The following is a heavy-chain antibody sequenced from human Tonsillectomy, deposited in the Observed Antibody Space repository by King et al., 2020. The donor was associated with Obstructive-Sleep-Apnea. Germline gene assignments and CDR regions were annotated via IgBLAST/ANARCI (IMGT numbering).Heavy chain of an antibody. CDR1: GGSFSGYY. CDR2: INHIGST. V-gene: IGHV4-34*01. D-gene: IGHD2-2*01. J-gene: IGHJ4*02. CDR3: ARFRGRCSSTSCYVDY. Sequence: VQLQQWGAGLLKPSETLSLTCAVYGGSFSGYYWSWIRQPPGKGREWIVEINHIGSTHYNVSLKIRVTISVDTSKNQFSLKLSSVTAADTAVYFCARFRGRCSSTSCYVDYWGQGTLVTVSS.